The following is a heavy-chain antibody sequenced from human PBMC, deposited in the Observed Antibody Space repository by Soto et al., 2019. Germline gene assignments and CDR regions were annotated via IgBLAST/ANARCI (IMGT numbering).Heavy chain of an antibody. J-gene: IGHJ6*02. CDR2: ISPDNGNT. V-gene: IGHV1-18*01. CDR1: GYTFTIYG. CDR3: AGALGYSGCAGMDV. Sequence: QVQLVQSGGEVKKPGASVKVSCKASGYTFTIYGINWVRQAPGQGLEWMGWISPDNGNTNYAQKLQGRVTMTTDTSTSPAYMELRSLRSDDTAVYHCAGALGYSGCAGMDVWGQGTTVTVSS. D-gene: IGHD5-12*01.